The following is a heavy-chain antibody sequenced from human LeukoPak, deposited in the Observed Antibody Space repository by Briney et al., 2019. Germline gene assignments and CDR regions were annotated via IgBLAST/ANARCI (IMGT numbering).Heavy chain of an antibody. J-gene: IGHJ4*02. CDR3: ARWRKDSSGWSMDY. Sequence: GGSLRLSCVGSGFTFSSNYMSWVRQAPGKGLEWVANIKEDARAYSYVDSVKGRFTISRDNAKNSLYLQMNSLRAEDTAVYYCARWRKDSSGWSMDYWGQGTLVTVSS. CDR1: GFTFSSNY. V-gene: IGHV3-7*01. CDR2: IKEDARAY. D-gene: IGHD6-19*01.